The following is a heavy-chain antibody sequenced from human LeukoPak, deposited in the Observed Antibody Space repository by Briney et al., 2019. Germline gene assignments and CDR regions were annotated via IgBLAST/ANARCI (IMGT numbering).Heavy chain of an antibody. Sequence: PGGSLRLSCAASGFTFSSYGMHWVRQAPGKGLEWVAVIWYDGSNKYYADSVKGRFTISRDNSKNTLYLQMDSLRAEDTAVYYCARDMSFSGSSWDYWGQGTLVTVSS. CDR1: GFTFSSYG. D-gene: IGHD1-26*01. CDR2: IWYDGSNK. CDR3: ARDMSFSGSSWDY. J-gene: IGHJ4*02. V-gene: IGHV3-33*01.